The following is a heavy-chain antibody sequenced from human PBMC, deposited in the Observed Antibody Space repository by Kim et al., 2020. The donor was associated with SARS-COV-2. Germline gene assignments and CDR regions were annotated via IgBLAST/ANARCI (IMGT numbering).Heavy chain of an antibody. CDR2: INPSGGST. V-gene: IGHV1-46*01. CDR1: GYTFTSYY. D-gene: IGHD5-12*01. J-gene: IGHJ3*02. CDR3: ALRNGYNQGAQDAFDI. Sequence: ASVKVSCKASGYTFTSYYMHWVRQAPGQGLEWMGIINPSGGSTSYAQKFQGRVTMTRDTSTSTVYMELSSLRSEDTAVYYCALRNGYNQGAQDAFDIWGQGTMVTVSS.